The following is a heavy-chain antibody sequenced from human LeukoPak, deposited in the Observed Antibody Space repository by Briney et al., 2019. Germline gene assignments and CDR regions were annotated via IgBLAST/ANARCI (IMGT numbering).Heavy chain of an antibody. J-gene: IGHJ6*02. V-gene: IGHV1-18*01. CDR2: ISAYNGNT. Sequence: ASVKVSCKASGGTFSSYAISWVRQAPGQGLEWMGWISAYNGNTNYAQKLQGRVTMTTDTSTSTAYMELRSLRSDDTAVYHCARGPEHFTYYYDSSGRYGMDVWGQGTTVTVSS. CDR3: ARGPEHFTYYYDSSGRYGMDV. CDR1: GGTFSSYA. D-gene: IGHD3-22*01.